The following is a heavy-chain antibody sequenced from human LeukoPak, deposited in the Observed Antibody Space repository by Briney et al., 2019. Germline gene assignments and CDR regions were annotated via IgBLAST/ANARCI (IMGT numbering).Heavy chain of an antibody. V-gene: IGHV5-51*01. CDR3: ARVVAEYSAARPYFQH. J-gene: IGHJ1*01. Sequence: GESLKISCKGSGYSFTSYWIGWVRQMPGKGLEWMGIIYPGDSDTRYSPSFQGQVTISADKSISTAYLQWSSLKASDTAMYYCARVVAEYSAARPYFQHWGQGTLVTVSS. CDR1: GYSFTSYW. D-gene: IGHD6-6*01. CDR2: IYPGDSDT.